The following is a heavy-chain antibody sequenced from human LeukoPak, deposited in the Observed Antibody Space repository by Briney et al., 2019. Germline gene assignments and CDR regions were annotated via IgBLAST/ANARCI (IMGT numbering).Heavy chain of an antibody. CDR1: GGSFSSYA. J-gene: IGHJ6*03. D-gene: IGHD2-2*01. CDR3: ARGRRCSSTSCYLGYYYYYMDV. CDR2: IIPIFGTA. V-gene: IGHV1-69*05. Sequence: SVKVSCKASGGSFSSYAFSWVRLAHGQGLELMGGIIPIFGTANYAQKFQGRVTITTDESTSTAYMELSSLRSEDTAVYYCARGRRCSSTSCYLGYYYYYMDVWGKGTTVTVSS.